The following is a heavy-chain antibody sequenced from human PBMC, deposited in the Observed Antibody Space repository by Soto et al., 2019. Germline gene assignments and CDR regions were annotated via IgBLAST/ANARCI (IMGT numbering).Heavy chain of an antibody. CDR2: IYWDDDK. V-gene: IGHV2-5*02. Sequence: QITLKESGPTLVKPTQTLTLTCTFSGFSLSTSGVGVGWIRQPPGKALEWLALIYWDDDKRYSPSLKSRLTITXXTXKXXVVPTMTHTAPVDTATYYCAHTPYSSSWDAEYFQHWGQGTLVTVSS. J-gene: IGHJ1*01. D-gene: IGHD6-13*01. CDR3: AHTPYSSSWDAEYFQH. CDR1: GFSLSTSGVG.